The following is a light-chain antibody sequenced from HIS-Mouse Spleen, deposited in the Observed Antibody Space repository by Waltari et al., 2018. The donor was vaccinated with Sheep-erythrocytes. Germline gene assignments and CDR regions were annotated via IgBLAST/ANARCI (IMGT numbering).Light chain of an antibody. V-gene: IGLV2-23*01. CDR3: CSYAGSSTWV. Sequence: QSALTQPASVSGSPGQSITISCTGTSSDVGSYNLVSWYQPHPGKAPKLMIYEGSKRRGGVSNRVSGSKSGNTASLTISGLQAEDEADYYCCSYAGSSTWVFGGGTKLTVL. J-gene: IGLJ3*02. CDR2: EGS. CDR1: SSDVGSYNL.